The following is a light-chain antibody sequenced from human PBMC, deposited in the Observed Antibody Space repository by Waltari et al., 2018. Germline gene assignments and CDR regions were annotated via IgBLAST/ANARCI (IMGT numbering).Light chain of an antibody. V-gene: IGLV2-23*02. Sequence: QSALTQPASVSGSPGQSISISCTGTSSYVGNYNLASWYQQHPGKAPNLLIYEVSKRPSGVSNRFSGSKSGNTASLTISGLQAEDEADYYCYSYAGSSTYVFGTGTKVTVL. CDR3: YSYAGSSTYV. CDR1: SSYVGNYNL. CDR2: EVS. J-gene: IGLJ1*01.